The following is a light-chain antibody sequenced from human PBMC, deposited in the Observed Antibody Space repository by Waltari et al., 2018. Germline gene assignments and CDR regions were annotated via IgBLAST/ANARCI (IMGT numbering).Light chain of an antibody. CDR3: QQYKNWPPIT. V-gene: IGKV3-15*01. CDR1: QSVSSN. Sequence: EIVMTQSPATLSVSPGERATLSCRASQSVSSNLAWYQQKPGQAPRLHIYGASTRATGIPARFSGSGSGTEFTLTISSLQSEDFAVDYCQQYKNWPPITFGQGTRLEIK. CDR2: GAS. J-gene: IGKJ5*01.